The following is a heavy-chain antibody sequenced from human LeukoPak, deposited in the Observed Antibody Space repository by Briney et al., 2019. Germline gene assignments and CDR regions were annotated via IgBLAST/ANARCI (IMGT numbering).Heavy chain of an antibody. D-gene: IGHD3-22*01. J-gene: IGHJ3*02. Sequence: GGSLRLSCAASGFTFSDYYMSWIRQAPGKGLEWVSVIYSGGRTYYADSVKGRFTTSRDNSKNTLYLQMNSLRAEDTAVYYCARAPDGYEAFDIWGQGTMVTVSS. CDR1: GFTFSDYY. V-gene: IGHV3-66*01. CDR3: ARAPDGYEAFDI. CDR2: IYSGGRT.